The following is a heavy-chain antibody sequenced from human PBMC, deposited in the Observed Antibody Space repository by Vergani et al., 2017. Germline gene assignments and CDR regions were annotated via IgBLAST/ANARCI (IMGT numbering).Heavy chain of an antibody. D-gene: IGHD3-3*01. CDR2: IYYSGST. V-gene: IGHV4-59*01. CDR1: GGSISSYY. CDR3: ARNRFLEWIDIFDYYYYYMDV. J-gene: IGHJ6*03. Sequence: QLQLQESGPGLVKPSETLSLTCTVSGGSISSYYWSWIRQPPGKGLEWIGYIYYSGSTNYNPSLKSRVTISVDTSKNQFYLTLSSVTAADTAMYYCARNRFLEWIDIFDYYYYYMDVWGKGTTVTVSS.